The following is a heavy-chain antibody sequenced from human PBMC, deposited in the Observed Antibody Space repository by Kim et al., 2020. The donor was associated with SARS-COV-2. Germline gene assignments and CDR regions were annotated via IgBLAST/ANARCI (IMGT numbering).Heavy chain of an antibody. CDR1: GFTFSSYA. V-gene: IGHV3-23*01. J-gene: IGHJ4*02. Sequence: GGSLRLSCAASGFTFSSYARSWVRQAPGKGREWVAAIIGSGGSTYYADSVKGRFTIARDTSKNTLYLPMTRLRAEDTAVYYCAKRYGGEVAGSHESGGQGHLGTVSS. CDR2: IIGSGGST. CDR3: AKRYGGEVAGSHES. D-gene: IGHD6-19*01.